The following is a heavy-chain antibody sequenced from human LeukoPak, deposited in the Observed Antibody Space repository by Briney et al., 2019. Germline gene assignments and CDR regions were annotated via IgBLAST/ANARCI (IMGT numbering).Heavy chain of an antibody. CDR3: ARDYYDSSGYCSGSLGTDY. V-gene: IGHV1-2*02. Sequence: ASVKVSCKASGYTFTGYYMHWVRQAPGQGLEWMGWINPNSGGTNYAQKFQGRVTMTRDTSISTAYMELSRLRSDDTAVYYCARDYYDSSGYCSGSLGTDYWGQGTLVTVSS. J-gene: IGHJ4*02. CDR1: GYTFTGYY. D-gene: IGHD3-22*01. CDR2: INPNSGGT.